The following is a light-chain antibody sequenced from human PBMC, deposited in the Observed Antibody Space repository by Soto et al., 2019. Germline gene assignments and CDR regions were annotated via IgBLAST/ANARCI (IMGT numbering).Light chain of an antibody. CDR2: EVS. Sequence: QSALAQPSSVSGSPGQSITISCTGTSTDGGGYNYVSWYQHHPGKGPKLIIYEVSNRPSGVSDRFSGSKSGSKASLIISNLEAEDESDYYCGSYTSTDTPFVFGTGTKVTVL. CDR3: GSYTSTDTPFV. V-gene: IGLV2-14*01. CDR1: STDGGGYNY. J-gene: IGLJ1*01.